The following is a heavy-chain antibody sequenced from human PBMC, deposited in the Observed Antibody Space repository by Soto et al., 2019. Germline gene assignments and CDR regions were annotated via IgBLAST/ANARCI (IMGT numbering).Heavy chain of an antibody. CDR2: ISSSGSNI. Sequence: GGSPTRFCAASGLTVCSDEMNWVRQAPGKGLEWVSSISSSGSNIYYADSVKGRFTVSRDNAKNSLYLQMNRLRAEDTAVYYCATSWGVYCSSSSCFSPWFGPWGQGTQVTTSS. V-gene: IGHV3-48*03. J-gene: IGHJ5*02. CDR3: ATSWGVYCSSSSCFSPWFGP. D-gene: IGHD2-2*01. CDR1: GLTVCSDE.